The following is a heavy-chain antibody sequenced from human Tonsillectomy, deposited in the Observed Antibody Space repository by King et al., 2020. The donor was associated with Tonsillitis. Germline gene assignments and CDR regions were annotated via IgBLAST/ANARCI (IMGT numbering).Heavy chain of an antibody. J-gene: IGHJ6*03. CDR3: AKRGVSGTTHYHYYMAV. Sequence: QLVQSGGGLVQPGGSLRLSCAAFGFTFSNYAMSWVRQAPGKGLEWVSGITGSGGDTFYADSVKGRFTISRDKSKNTLYLQMNSLRAEDTAIYYCAKRGVSGTTHYHYYMAVWGEGTTVTVSS. V-gene: IGHV3-23*04. CDR2: ITGSGGDT. D-gene: IGHD1-7*01. CDR1: GFTFSNYA.